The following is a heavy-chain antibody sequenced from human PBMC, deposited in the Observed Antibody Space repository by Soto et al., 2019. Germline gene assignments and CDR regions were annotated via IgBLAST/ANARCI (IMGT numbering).Heavy chain of an antibody. D-gene: IGHD3-10*01. V-gene: IGHV3-30*04. Sequence: QVQVVESGGGLVQPGRSLRLSCAASGFTFSRYAIHWVRQAPGKGLEWEAVISRDGSNKYYVDSVKGRFTISRDNSKNTLYLQMNSLRDEDMAVYYCARSRNSAVADSFDFWGQGTLVTVSS. CDR2: ISRDGSNK. CDR1: GFTFSRYA. CDR3: ARSRNSAVADSFDF. J-gene: IGHJ4*02.